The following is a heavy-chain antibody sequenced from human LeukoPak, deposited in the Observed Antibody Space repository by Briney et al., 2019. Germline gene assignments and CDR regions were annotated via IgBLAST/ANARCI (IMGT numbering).Heavy chain of an antibody. CDR2: IIPIFGTA. Sequence: GASVTVSCKASGGTFSSYAISWVRQAPGQGLEWMGGIIPIFGTANYAQKFQGRVTITADESTSTAYMELRSLRSDDTAVYYCARDSFGSYPGFAWGQGTLVTVSS. CDR3: ARDSFGSYPGFA. V-gene: IGHV1-69*13. D-gene: IGHD1-26*01. J-gene: IGHJ4*02. CDR1: GGTFSSYA.